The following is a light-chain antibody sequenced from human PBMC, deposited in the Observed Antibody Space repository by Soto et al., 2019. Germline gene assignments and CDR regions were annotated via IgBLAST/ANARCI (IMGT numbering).Light chain of an antibody. CDR2: GAS. CDR3: QQYGSSPLT. Sequence: EIVLTQSPGTLSWSPGERSTLSCRASQSVSSSFLAWYQQKPGQAPRLLIYGASSRATGIPDRFIGSGSGTDFTLTISRLEPEDVAVYYCQQYGSSPLTFGGGTTVEIK. J-gene: IGKJ4*01. V-gene: IGKV3-20*01. CDR1: QSVSSSF.